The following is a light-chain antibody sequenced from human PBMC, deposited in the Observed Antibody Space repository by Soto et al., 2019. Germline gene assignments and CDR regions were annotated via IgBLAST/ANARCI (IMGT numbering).Light chain of an antibody. CDR2: GAS. CDR3: QQYTNWPLT. V-gene: IGKV3D-15*01. Sequence: EIMMTQSPGTLSVSPGERATLSCRASQNVGSNLAWYQQKPGQAPRLLIYGASTRATGIPARFSGSGSGTEFILIISSLQSEDFAVYYCQQYTNWPLTFARGRKVEIK. CDR1: QNVGSN. J-gene: IGKJ4*01.